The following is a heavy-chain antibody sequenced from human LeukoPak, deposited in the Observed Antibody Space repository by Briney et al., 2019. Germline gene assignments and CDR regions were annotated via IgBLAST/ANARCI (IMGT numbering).Heavy chain of an antibody. J-gene: IGHJ2*01. CDR2: VYSNGNT. D-gene: IGHD1-14*01. CDR3: AGGTFDGPLYGTYWYFHV. CDR1: GGSIKNNY. Sequence: SETLSLTCTVSGGSIKNNYWSWIRQPPGKALEWIGYVYSNGNTNYNPSLKSRVTMSIETSKNPFSLKVPSVTAADTAVYYCAGGTFDGPLYGTYWYFHVWGRGTLVTVSS. V-gene: IGHV4-59*01.